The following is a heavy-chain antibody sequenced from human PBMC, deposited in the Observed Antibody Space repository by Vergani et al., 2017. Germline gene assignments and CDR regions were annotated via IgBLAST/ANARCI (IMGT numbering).Heavy chain of an antibody. D-gene: IGHD3-22*01. V-gene: IGHV4-61*02. Sequence: QVQLQESGPGLVKPSQTLSLTCTVSGGSISSGSYYWSWIRQPAGKGLEWIGHIYTSGSTNYNPSLKSRVTISVDTSKNQFSLKLSSVTAADTAVYYCARGGYYDSSGYYSDAFDIWGQGTLVTVSS. CDR2: IYTSGST. CDR1: GGSISSGSYY. J-gene: IGHJ3*02. CDR3: ARGGYYDSSGYYSDAFDI.